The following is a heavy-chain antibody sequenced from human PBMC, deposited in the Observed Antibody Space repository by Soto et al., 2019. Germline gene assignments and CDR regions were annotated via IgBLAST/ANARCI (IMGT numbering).Heavy chain of an antibody. V-gene: IGHV3-30*19. CDR1: GFTFSSYA. CDR3: ARPFSSGWYGDFDY. J-gene: IGHJ4*02. CDR2: IWYDGSNK. Sequence: QVQLVESGGGVVQPGRSLRLSCAASGFTFSSYAMHWVRQAPGKGLEWAAVIWYDGSNKYYADSVKGRFTISRDNSKKTMYLQMSSLRAEDTAVYYCARPFSSGWYGDFDYWGQGTPVTVSS. D-gene: IGHD6-19*01.